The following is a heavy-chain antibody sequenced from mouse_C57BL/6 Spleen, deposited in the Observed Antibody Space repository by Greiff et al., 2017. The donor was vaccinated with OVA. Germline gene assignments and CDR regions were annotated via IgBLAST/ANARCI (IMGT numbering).Heavy chain of an antibody. CDR3: VRHGGKNYYAMDY. V-gene: IGHV10-1*01. J-gene: IGHJ4*01. Sequence: EVMLVESGGGLVQPKGSLKLSCAASGFSFNTYAMNWVRQAPGKGLEWVARIRSKSNNYATYYADSVKDRFTISRDDSESMLYLQMNNLKTEDTAMYYCVRHGGKNYYAMDYWGQGTSVTVSS. CDR2: IRSKSNNYAT. D-gene: IGHD2-1*01. CDR1: GFSFNTYA.